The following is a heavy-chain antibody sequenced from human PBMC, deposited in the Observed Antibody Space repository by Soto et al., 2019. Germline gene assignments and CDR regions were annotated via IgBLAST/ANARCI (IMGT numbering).Heavy chain of an antibody. V-gene: IGHV3-33*01. J-gene: IGHJ4*02. CDR2: ISPDGSDE. D-gene: IGHD2-21*02. Sequence: SGVALRLSFEASGFPFNNYAMHWVRQAPCTVLEWVAVISPDGSDERYADSLAGRFPITRDNSNNTRYLQMNSLRGEDTAVYSGAREDVSMVTPLLDYWGLGSLVTV. CDR1: GFPFNNYA. CDR3: AREDVSMVTPLLDY.